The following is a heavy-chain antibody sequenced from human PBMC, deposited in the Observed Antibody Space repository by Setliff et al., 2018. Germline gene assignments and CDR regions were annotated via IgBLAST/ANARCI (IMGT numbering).Heavy chain of an antibody. Sequence: PSETLSLTCSVLGDSLSSGTQYWAWIRQPPGKGLEWIGNINYSGSTYYNPYLKSRVTMSVDASKNQVFLKVTSVTAEDTAVYYCAKVDIDYIMTRDNTWQYLFYMDVWGRGTTVTVSS. D-gene: IGHD2-2*01. CDR2: INYSGST. V-gene: IGHV4-39*01. CDR1: GDSLSSGTQY. J-gene: IGHJ6*03. CDR3: AKVDIDYIMTRDNTWQYLFYMDV.